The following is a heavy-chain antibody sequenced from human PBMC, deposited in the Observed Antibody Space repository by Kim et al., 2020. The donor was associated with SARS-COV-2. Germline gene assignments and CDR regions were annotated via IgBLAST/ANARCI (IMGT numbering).Heavy chain of an antibody. D-gene: IGHD3-22*01. CDR2: INHSGST. CDR3: ARTTRLKDSLFHYYDSSGSFFDY. CDR1: GGSFSGYY. J-gene: IGHJ4*02. Sequence: SETLSLTCAVYGGSFSGYYWSWIRQPPGKGLEWIGEINHSGSTNYNPSLKSRVTISVDTSKNQFSLKLSSVTAADTAVYYCARTTRLKDSLFHYYDSSGSFFDYWGQGTLVTVSS. V-gene: IGHV4-34*01.